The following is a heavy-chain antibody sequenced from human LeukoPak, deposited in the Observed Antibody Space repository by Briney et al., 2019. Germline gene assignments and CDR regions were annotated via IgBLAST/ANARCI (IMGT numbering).Heavy chain of an antibody. CDR3: ARGGNYWPQWWFDP. D-gene: IGHD1-26*01. J-gene: IGHJ5*02. V-gene: IGHV4-59*01. CDR1: GGSISTYY. CDR2: IYYTGST. Sequence: SETLSLTCTVSGGSISTYYWSWIRQPPGKGLEWIGYIYYTGSTSYNPFLKSRVTMSLDASKNQFSLELNSVTPADTAVYYCARGGNYWPQWWFDPWGRGTLVSVSS.